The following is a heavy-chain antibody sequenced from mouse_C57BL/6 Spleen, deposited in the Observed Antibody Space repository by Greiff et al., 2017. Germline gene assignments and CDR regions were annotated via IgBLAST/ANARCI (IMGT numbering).Heavy chain of an antibody. CDR1: GYTFPSYW. CDR2: IDPSDSYT. D-gene: IGHD1-1*01. Sequence: QVQLQQPGAELVMPGASVKLSCKASGYTFPSYWMHWVKQRPGQGLEWIGEIDPSDSYTNYNQKFKGKSTFTVDKSSSTAYMQLSSLTSEDSAVYYCARSDTTVVAYYAMDYWGQGTSVTVSS. CDR3: ARSDTTVVAYYAMDY. V-gene: IGHV1-69*01. J-gene: IGHJ4*01.